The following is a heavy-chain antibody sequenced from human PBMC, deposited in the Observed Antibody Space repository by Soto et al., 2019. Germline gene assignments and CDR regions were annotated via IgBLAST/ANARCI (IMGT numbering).Heavy chain of an antibody. CDR2: ISGSGGST. J-gene: IGHJ4*01. D-gene: IGHD2-2*01. CDR1: GFTFSSYA. Sequence: EVQLLEYGGGLVQPGGSLRLSCAASGFTFSSYAMSWVRQAPGKGLEWVSAISGSGGSTYYADSVKGRFTISRDNSKNTLHLQINSPRAEDTAVYYCAEYSYQLPPSFDYWGHGSLVTVSS. CDR3: AEYSYQLPPSFDY. V-gene: IGHV3-23*01.